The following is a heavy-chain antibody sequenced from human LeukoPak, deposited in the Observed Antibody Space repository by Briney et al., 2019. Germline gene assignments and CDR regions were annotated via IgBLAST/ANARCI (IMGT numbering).Heavy chain of an antibody. CDR2: ISGSGGST. V-gene: IGHV3-23*01. CDR3: AKLAGYYYDSSGLIDY. CDR1: GFTFSSYG. Sequence: GGSLRLSCAASGFTFSSYGMSWVRQAPGKGLEWVSAISGSGGSTYYADSVKGRFTISGDNSKNTLYLQMNSLRAEDTAVYYCAKLAGYYYDSSGLIDYWGQGTLVTVSS. D-gene: IGHD3-22*01. J-gene: IGHJ4*02.